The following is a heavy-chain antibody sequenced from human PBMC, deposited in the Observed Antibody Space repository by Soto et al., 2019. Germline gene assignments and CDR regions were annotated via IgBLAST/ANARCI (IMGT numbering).Heavy chain of an antibody. CDR2: ISAYNGNT. CDR1: GYPFTSYG. CDR3: AGRLGGFDP. Sequence: AVSVQVSCKASGYPFTSYGISWVRQAPGQGLEWMGWISAYNGNTNYAQKLQGRVTMTTDTSTSTAYMELRSLRSDDTAGYYCAGRLGGFDPWGQGTRVIVTS. V-gene: IGHV1-18*04. J-gene: IGHJ5*02. D-gene: IGHD2-21*01.